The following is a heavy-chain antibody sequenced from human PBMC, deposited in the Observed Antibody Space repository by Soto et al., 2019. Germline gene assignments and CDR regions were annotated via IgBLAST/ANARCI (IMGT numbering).Heavy chain of an antibody. D-gene: IGHD3-10*01. CDR2: ISGREDRT. J-gene: IGHJ4*02. CDR1: GFNLRDQA. CDR3: AKTYTGG. Sequence: LQSGGGIAQPGGSLRLSCTASGFNLRDQALSWVRQAPGGGLEWGSGISGREDRTNYADFVKGRFFISKDRAKNTLNLQMNGLRDDDTAVYYCAKTYTGGWGQGTQVTVSS. V-gene: IGHV3-23*01.